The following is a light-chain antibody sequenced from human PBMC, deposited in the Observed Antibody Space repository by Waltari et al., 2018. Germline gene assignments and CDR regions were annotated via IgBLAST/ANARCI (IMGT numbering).Light chain of an antibody. V-gene: IGLV3-25*03. Sequence: SYELTQPPSVSVSPGQTARLTCSGDALAQQLAYWYQQKPGQAPMLLIYKDNERPSGIPERFSGSSSGTTVTLTISGVQAEDGADYYCQSEVNSRTYAILFGGGTKVTVL. J-gene: IGLJ2*01. CDR1: ALAQQL. CDR2: KDN. CDR3: QSEVNSRTYAIL.